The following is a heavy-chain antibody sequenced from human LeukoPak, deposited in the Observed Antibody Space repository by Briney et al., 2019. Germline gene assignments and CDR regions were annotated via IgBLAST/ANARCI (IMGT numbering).Heavy chain of an antibody. CDR1: GGSISSYY. V-gene: IGHV4-59*05. CDR2: IYYSGST. J-gene: IGHJ6*03. Sequence: SSETLSLTCTVPGGSISSYYWSWIRQPPGKGLEWIGSIYYSGSTYYNPSLKSRVTISVDTSKNQFSLKLSSVTAADTAVYYCARQMGYYYYYMDVWGKGTTVTVSS. CDR3: ARQMGYYYYYMDV. D-gene: IGHD2-8*01.